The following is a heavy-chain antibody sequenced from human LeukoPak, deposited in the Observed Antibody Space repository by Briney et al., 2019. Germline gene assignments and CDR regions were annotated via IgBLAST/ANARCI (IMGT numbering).Heavy chain of an antibody. J-gene: IGHJ4*02. CDR1: GYTFTSYG. CDR2: ISAYNGNT. D-gene: IGHD3-10*01. CDR3: ATDRSGDLHAYFDY. Sequence: ASVKVSCKASGYTFTSYGISWVRQAPGQGLEWMGWISAYNGNTNYAQKLQGRVTMTTDTSTSTAYMELRSLRSDDTAVYYCATDRSGDLHAYFDYWGQGTLVTVSS. V-gene: IGHV1-18*01.